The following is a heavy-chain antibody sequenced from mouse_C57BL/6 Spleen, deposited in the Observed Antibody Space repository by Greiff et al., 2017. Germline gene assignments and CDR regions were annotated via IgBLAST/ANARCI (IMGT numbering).Heavy chain of an antibody. J-gene: IGHJ3*01. CDR3: AKDRTQSPFAY. Sequence: QVQLQQPGAELVMPGASVKLSCKASGYTFTSYWMHWVKQRPGQGLEWIGEVDPSDSYTNYNQKFKGKSTLTVDKSSSTAYMQLSSLTSEDSAVYYCAKDRTQSPFAYWGQGTLVTVSA. V-gene: IGHV1-69*01. CDR2: VDPSDSYT. CDR1: GYTFTSYW.